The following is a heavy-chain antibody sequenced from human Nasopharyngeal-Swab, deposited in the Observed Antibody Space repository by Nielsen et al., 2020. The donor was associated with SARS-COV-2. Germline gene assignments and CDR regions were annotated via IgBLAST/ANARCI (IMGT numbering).Heavy chain of an antibody. CDR3: ARAPPGYYDSSGYARFDP. J-gene: IGHJ5*02. CDR2: IIPIFGTA. Sequence: SVKVSCKASVGTFSSYAISWVRQAPGQGLEWMGGIIPIFGTANYAQKFQGRVKITADESTSTAYMELSSLRSEDTAVYYCARAPPGYYDSSGYARFDPWGQGTLVTVSS. D-gene: IGHD3-22*01. CDR1: VGTFSSYA. V-gene: IGHV1-69*13.